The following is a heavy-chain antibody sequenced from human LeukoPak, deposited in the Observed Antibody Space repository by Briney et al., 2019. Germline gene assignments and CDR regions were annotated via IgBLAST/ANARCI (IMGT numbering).Heavy chain of an antibody. CDR3: ARDRSPNIAEVFDY. D-gene: IGHD1/OR15-1a*01. J-gene: IGHJ4*02. CDR2: INPSGGST. CDR1: GYTFTTYY. V-gene: IGHV1-46*01. Sequence: ASVKVSCKASGYTFTTYYIHRVRQAPGQGLEWMGIINPSGGSTTYAQRFQGRVTMTRDTSTNTAYMELSSLRSEDTAVYYCARDRSPNIAEVFDYWGQGTLVIVSS.